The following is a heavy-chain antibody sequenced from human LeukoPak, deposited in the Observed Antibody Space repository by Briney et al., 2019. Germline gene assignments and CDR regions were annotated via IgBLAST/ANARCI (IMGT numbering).Heavy chain of an antibody. J-gene: IGHJ4*02. CDR2: TSYDETTK. V-gene: IGHV3-30*04. CDR1: GFTFSDYA. D-gene: IGHD5-12*01. Sequence: PGGSLRLSCVASGFTFSDYAMHWVRQTPGKGLEWVAVTSYDETTKRYGDSAKGRFTISRDNAKNTLYLQMNSLRAEDTAVYYCARDKKWLLTFDYWGQGTLVTVSS. CDR3: ARDKKWLLTFDY.